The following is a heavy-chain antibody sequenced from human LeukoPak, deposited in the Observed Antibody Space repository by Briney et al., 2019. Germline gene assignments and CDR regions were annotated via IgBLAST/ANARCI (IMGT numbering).Heavy chain of an antibody. Sequence: GGSLRLSCAASGFTFSNYGMSWVRQAPGKGLEWVSAISTSASETHYADSVKGRFTISRDNAKNSLYLQMNSLRAEDTAVYYCARISSSNWYNERGAFDVWGQGTMVTVSS. D-gene: IGHD6-13*01. J-gene: IGHJ3*01. CDR3: ARISSSNWYNERGAFDV. CDR1: GFTFSNYG. V-gene: IGHV3-21*04. CDR2: ISTSASET.